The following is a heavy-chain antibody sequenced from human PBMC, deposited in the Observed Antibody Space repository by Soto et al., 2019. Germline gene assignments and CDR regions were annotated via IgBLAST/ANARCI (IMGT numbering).Heavy chain of an antibody. CDR1: GFTVNSNY. D-gene: IGHD1-26*01. CDR2: TNTGGTT. V-gene: IGHV3-53*02. J-gene: IGHJ6*02. Sequence: EVQVLATGGGLIQPGGSLRLYCAASGFTVNSNYMSWVHQAPWEGLQWVSITNTGGTTYYADSVKGRFTVSRDNSKNTLYLQMNSLRAEDTAVYYCAKGDGFILAVWGQGTTVSVSS. CDR3: AKGDGFILAV.